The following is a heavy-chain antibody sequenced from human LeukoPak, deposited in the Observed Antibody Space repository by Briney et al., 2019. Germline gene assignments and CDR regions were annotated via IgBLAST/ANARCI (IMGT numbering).Heavy chain of an antibody. CDR2: IYYSGSS. CDR3: ARALKYCYDSRPLPDY. D-gene: IGHD3-22*01. CDR1: GGSISSYY. Sequence: SETLSLTCTVAGGSISSYYWSWIRQPPGKGLEWIGYIYYSGSSNYNPSLKSRVTISVDTSKNQFSLKLSAVTAADTAVYYCARALKYCYDSRPLPDYWGQGTLVTVSS. V-gene: IGHV4-59*01. J-gene: IGHJ4*02.